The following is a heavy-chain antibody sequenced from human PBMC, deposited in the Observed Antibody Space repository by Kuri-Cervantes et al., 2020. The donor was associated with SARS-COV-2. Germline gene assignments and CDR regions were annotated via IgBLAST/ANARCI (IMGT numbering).Heavy chain of an antibody. D-gene: IGHD1-14*01. CDR3: ARDRGMRILDAFDI. CDR1: GGTFSSYA. V-gene: IGHV1-69*06. J-gene: IGHJ3*02. Sequence: SVKVSCKASGGTFSSYAISWVRQAPGQGLEWMGGIIPIFGTANYAQKFQGRVSITADKSTSTAYMELSSLRSEDTAVYYCARDRGMRILDAFDIWGQGTMVTVSS. CDR2: IIPIFGTA.